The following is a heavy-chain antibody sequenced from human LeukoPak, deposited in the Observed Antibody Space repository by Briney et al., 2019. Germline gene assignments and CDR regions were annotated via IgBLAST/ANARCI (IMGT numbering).Heavy chain of an antibody. CDR1: GFTFSDYY. D-gene: IGHD2-2*01. J-gene: IGHJ6*02. CDR2: ISNSGSTI. CDR3: ARDMSSTRLYYYYGMDV. V-gene: IGHV3-11*01. Sequence: GGSLRLSCAASGFTFSDYYMSWMRQAPGKGLEGVAYISNSGSTIYYADSVKGRFTISRDNAKNSLYLEMNSRRGEDTAVYYCARDMSSTRLYYYYGMDVWGQGTTVTVSS.